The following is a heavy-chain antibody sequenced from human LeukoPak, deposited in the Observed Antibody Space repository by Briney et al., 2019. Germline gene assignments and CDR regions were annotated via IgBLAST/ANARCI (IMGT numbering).Heavy chain of an antibody. D-gene: IGHD3-10*01. CDR1: GYSISSGYY. Sequence: SETPSLTCTVSGYSISSGYYWGWIRQPPGKGLEWIGSIYHSGSTYYNPSLKSRVTISVDTSKNQFSLKLSSVTAADTAVYYCARVLNYYGSGSYYLTPYYYYYMDVWGKGTTVTVSS. J-gene: IGHJ6*03. V-gene: IGHV4-38-2*02. CDR2: IYHSGST. CDR3: ARVLNYYGSGSYYLTPYYYYYMDV.